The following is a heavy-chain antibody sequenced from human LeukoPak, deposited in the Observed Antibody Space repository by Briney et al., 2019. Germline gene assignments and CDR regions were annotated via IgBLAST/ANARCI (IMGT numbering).Heavy chain of an antibody. V-gene: IGHV3-23*01. CDR1: GFTFSSYA. D-gene: IGHD5-24*01. CDR2: ITGSGDTT. CDR3: AKDYRRDGYNYYFDY. J-gene: IGHJ4*02. Sequence: GGSLRLSCAASGFTFSSYAMSWVRQAPGKGPEWVAAITGSGDTTYYADSVKGRFTISRDNSKNTLYLQMDSLRPEDTAVYYCAKDYRRDGYNYYFDYWGQGTLVTLSS.